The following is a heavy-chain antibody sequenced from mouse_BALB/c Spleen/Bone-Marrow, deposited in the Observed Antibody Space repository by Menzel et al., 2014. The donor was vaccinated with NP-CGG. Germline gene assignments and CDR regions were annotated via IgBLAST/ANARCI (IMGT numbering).Heavy chain of an antibody. D-gene: IGHD2-2*01. CDR1: GYTFTSYV. Sequence: EVQLVESGPELVKPGASVKMSCKASGYTFTSYVVHWVKQKPGQGLEWIGNINPYNDDTMYNEKFKGKATLTSDKSSSTAYMELSSLTSEDSAVYYCARSLYGYDWYFDVWGAGPPVTVSS. CDR2: INPYNDDT. CDR3: ARSLYGYDWYFDV. J-gene: IGHJ1*01. V-gene: IGHV1-14*01.